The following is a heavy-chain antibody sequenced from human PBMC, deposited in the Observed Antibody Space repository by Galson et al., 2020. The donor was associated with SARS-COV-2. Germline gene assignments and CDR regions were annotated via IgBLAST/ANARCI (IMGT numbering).Heavy chain of an antibody. D-gene: IGHD4-17*01. J-gene: IGHJ5*02. V-gene: IGHV1-2*02. Sequence: ASVKVSCKASGYTFNGYYIHWVRQAPGKGLEWLGWINHNSGATNFAQKFQGRVTMTRDTSSSTAYMELSRLTSDDTAVYYCARDRMDYAYPVYRFDPWGQGTPVTVSS. CDR2: INHNSGAT. CDR1: GYTFNGYY. CDR3: ARDRMDYAYPVYRFDP.